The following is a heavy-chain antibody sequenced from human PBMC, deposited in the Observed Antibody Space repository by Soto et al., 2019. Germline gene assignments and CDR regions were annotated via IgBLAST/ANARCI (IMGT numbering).Heavy chain of an antibody. D-gene: IGHD3-3*01. J-gene: IGHJ6*02. V-gene: IGHV3-33*01. Sequence: GGSLRLSCAASGFTFSSYGMHWVRQAPGKGLEWVAVIWYDGSNKYYADSVKGRFTISRDNSKNTLYLQMNSLRAEDTAVYYCARGITSGYTYYYYGMDVWGQGTTVTVSS. CDR2: IWYDGSNK. CDR3: ARGITSGYTYYYYGMDV. CDR1: GFTFSSYG.